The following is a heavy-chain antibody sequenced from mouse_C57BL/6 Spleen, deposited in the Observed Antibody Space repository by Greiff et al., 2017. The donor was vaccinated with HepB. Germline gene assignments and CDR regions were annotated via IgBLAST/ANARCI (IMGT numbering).Heavy chain of an antibody. J-gene: IGHJ2*01. CDR1: GYTFTSYT. CDR3: APTGTNYFDY. D-gene: IGHD4-1*02. Sequence: QVQLKQSGAELARPGASVKMSCKASGYTFTSYTMHWVKQRPGQGLEWIGYINPSSGYTKYNQKFKDKATLTEDKSSSTAYMQLSSLTSEDSAVYYCAPTGTNYFDYWGQGTTLTVSS. V-gene: IGHV1-4*01. CDR2: INPSSGYT.